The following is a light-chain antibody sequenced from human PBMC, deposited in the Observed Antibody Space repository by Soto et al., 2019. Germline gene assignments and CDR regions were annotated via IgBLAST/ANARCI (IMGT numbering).Light chain of an antibody. CDR2: DNN. Sequence: QSVLTQPPSVSAAPGQRVTISCSGSSSNIGNNYVSWYQQLPGTAPKLLIYDNNKRPSGIPDRFSGSKSGTSATLGITGLQTGDEADYYCGTWDDSLNGYVFATGTKVTVL. J-gene: IGLJ1*01. CDR1: SSNIGNNY. CDR3: GTWDDSLNGYV. V-gene: IGLV1-51*01.